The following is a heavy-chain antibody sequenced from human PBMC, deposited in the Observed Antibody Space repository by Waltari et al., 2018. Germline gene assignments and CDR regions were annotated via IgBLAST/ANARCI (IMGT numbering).Heavy chain of an antibody. CDR2: VNQDESVK. CDR3: ARDPENSAFDI. CDR1: KFTLSNSW. Sequence: QLVASGGDVVQPGGSRRVDCAACKFTLSNSWMSWVRQAPGKGLEFVANVNQDESVKNYVDSVKGRFIISRDNAKNLLLLQMNSLRAEDTAVYYCARDPENSAFDIWGQGTMVIVSS. J-gene: IGHJ3*02. V-gene: IGHV3-7*03.